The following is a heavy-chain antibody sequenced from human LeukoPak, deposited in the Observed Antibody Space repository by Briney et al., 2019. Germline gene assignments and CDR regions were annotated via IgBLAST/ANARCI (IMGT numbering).Heavy chain of an antibody. CDR3: ARVPRIAAAEGYMDV. V-gene: IGHV4-4*07. CDR1: GGSISSYY. J-gene: IGHJ6*03. CDR2: IYTSGST. Sequence: SETLSLTCTVAGGSISSYYWSWIRQPAGKGLEWIGRIYTSGSTNYNPSLKSRVTMSVDTSKNQFSLKLSSVTAADTAVYYCARVPRIAAAEGYMDVWGKGTTVTVSS. D-gene: IGHD6-13*01.